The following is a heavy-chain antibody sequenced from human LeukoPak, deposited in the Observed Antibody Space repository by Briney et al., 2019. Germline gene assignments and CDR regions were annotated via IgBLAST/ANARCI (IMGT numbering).Heavy chain of an antibody. CDR2: IAYDGRTK. CDR3: AKAGHCGGDCYSIMDY. V-gene: IGHV3-30*18. J-gene: IGHJ4*02. Sequence: VQPGRSLRLSCAASGFTFSSYGMHWVRQAPGKGLEWVAVIAYDGRTKYYADSVNGRFPISRDNSKNTLYLQMNSLRAEDTAVYYCAKAGHCGGDCYSIMDYWGQGTLVTVSS. CDR1: GFTFSSYG. D-gene: IGHD2-21*02.